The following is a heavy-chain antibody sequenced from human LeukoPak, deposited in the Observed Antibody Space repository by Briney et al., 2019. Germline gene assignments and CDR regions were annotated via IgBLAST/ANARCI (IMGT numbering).Heavy chain of an antibody. CDR1: GFTFSSYA. CDR2: ISGSGGST. V-gene: IGHV3-23*01. D-gene: IGHD3-22*01. Sequence: GGSLRLSCAASGFTFSSYAMSWARQAPGKGLEWVSAISGSGGSTYYADSVKGRFTISRDNSKNTLYLQMNSLRAEDTAVYYCAKSLPNYYDSSGYSGFDYWGQGTLVTVSS. J-gene: IGHJ4*02. CDR3: AKSLPNYYDSSGYSGFDY.